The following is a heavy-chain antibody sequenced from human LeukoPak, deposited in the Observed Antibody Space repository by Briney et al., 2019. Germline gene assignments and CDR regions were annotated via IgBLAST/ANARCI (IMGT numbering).Heavy chain of an antibody. V-gene: IGHV4-39*01. J-gene: IGHJ4*02. CDR3: VRRTSGSYSDY. CDR1: GGSIGSSSVY. D-gene: IGHD1-26*01. Sequence: SETLSLTCTVSGGSIGSSSVYWGWIRQPPGKGLEWIATISYSGSTTSYNPSLKSRVTMSVDTSKNQFSLKLNSVTAADTAVYYCVRRTSGSYSDYWGQGTLVTVSS. CDR2: ISYSGSTT.